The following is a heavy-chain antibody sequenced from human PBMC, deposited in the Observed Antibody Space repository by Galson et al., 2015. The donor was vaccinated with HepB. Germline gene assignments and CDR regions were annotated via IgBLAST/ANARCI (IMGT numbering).Heavy chain of an antibody. Sequence: SVKVSCKASGGTFSSYGISWVRQAPGQGLEWMGWISAYNGNTNYAQKLQGRVTMTTDTSTSTAYMELRSLRSDDTAVYYCARGRSSGWVFDYWGQGTLVTVSS. CDR3: ARGRSSGWVFDY. V-gene: IGHV1-18*01. CDR1: GGTFSSYG. J-gene: IGHJ4*02. CDR2: ISAYNGNT. D-gene: IGHD6-19*01.